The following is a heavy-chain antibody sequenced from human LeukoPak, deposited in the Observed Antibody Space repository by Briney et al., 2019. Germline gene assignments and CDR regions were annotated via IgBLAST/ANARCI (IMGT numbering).Heavy chain of an antibody. Sequence: PAESLRLSCAASGFTFSSYGMHWVRQAPGKGLEWVAFIRYDGSNKYYADSVKGRFTISRDNSKNTLYLQMNSLRAEDTAAYYCAKDRPPYYDILTGYYLDYWGQGTLVTVSS. CDR3: AKDRPPYYDILTGYYLDY. CDR1: GFTFSSYG. CDR2: IRYDGSNK. V-gene: IGHV3-30*02. J-gene: IGHJ4*02. D-gene: IGHD3-9*01.